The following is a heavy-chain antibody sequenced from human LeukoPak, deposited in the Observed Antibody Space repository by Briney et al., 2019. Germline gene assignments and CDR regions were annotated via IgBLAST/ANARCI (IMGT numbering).Heavy chain of an antibody. Sequence: ASVKVSCKASGYTFTDYFIHWVRQAPGQGLEWMGWINPNSGATNYAQKFQGRVTVTRDTSINTAYMELSRLRSDDTAVYYCAREPPRGRGSYYFDYWGQGTLDTVSS. CDR2: INPNSGAT. D-gene: IGHD3-10*01. CDR1: GYTFTDYF. J-gene: IGHJ4*02. CDR3: AREPPRGRGSYYFDY. V-gene: IGHV1-2*02.